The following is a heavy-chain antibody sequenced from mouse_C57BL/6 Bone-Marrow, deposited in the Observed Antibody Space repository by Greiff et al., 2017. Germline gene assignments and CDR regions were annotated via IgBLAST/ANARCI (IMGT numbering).Heavy chain of an antibody. CDR2: IDPTDSYT. V-gene: IGHV1-69*01. J-gene: IGHJ4*01. CDR3: ARRWLYYGNDNYAMAY. D-gene: IGHD2-1*01. Sequence: QVQLQQPGAELVMPGASVKLSCKASGYTFTSYWMHWVKQRPGQGLGWIGEIDPTDSYTTYNPKFKGKSTLTVDKSSSTAYMQLSSLTSEASAVYYCARRWLYYGNDNYAMAYWGQGTAATVSA. CDR1: GYTFTSYW.